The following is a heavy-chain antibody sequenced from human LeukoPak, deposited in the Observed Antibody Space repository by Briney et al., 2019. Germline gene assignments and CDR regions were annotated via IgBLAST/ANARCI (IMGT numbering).Heavy chain of an antibody. CDR3: ARNGGNSDVDD. D-gene: IGHD4-23*01. J-gene: IGHJ4*02. Sequence: PGGSLRLSCEASGSTFSSYALSWVRQAPGKGLEWIGEIYHSGSTNYNPSLKSRVTISVDKSKNQFSLNLSSVTAADTAVYYCARNGGNSDVDDWGQGSLVTVSS. CDR2: IYHSGST. V-gene: IGHV4-4*02. CDR1: GSTFSSYAL.